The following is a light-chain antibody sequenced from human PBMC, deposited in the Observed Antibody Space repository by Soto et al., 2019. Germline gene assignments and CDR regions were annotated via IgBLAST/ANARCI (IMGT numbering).Light chain of an antibody. V-gene: IGKV3-20*01. Sequence: EIVLTQSPGTLSLSPGERATLSCRASQSVSSSYLAWYQQKPGQDPRLLIYGASSRATGIPDRFSCSGSGTDFTLTISRLEPEDFAVYYCQQYGSSQLTFGGGTKVEIK. CDR2: GAS. CDR1: QSVSSSY. CDR3: QQYGSSQLT. J-gene: IGKJ4*01.